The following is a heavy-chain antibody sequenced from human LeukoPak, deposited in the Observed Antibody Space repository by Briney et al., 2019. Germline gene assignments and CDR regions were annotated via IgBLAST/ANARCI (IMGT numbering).Heavy chain of an antibody. Sequence: GGSLRLSCTASGFTFSTYWMHWVRQAPGKGLVWVSRINGDGSSATYADSVKGRFTISRDNAKNTLYLQMNSLRLDDTAIYYCATGAPAISSSGVVLDWWGQGTLATVSS. D-gene: IGHD3-22*01. CDR1: GFTFSTYW. CDR2: INGDGSSA. V-gene: IGHV3-74*01. J-gene: IGHJ4*02. CDR3: ATGAPAISSSGVVLDW.